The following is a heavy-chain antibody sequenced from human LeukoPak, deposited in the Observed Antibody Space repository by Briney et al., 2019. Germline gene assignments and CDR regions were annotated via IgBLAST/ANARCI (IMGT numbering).Heavy chain of an antibody. D-gene: IGHD6-19*01. CDR1: GYTFTGYY. CDR3: VRKLSSGWYGFDY. Sequence: GASVNVSCKASGYTFTGYYMHWVRQAPGQGREGMGWINPNSGGTNYAQKFQGRVTMTRDTSISTAYIELSRLRSDDTAVYYCVRKLSSGWYGFDYWGKGILATVAS. CDR2: INPNSGGT. V-gene: IGHV1-2*02. J-gene: IGHJ4*02.